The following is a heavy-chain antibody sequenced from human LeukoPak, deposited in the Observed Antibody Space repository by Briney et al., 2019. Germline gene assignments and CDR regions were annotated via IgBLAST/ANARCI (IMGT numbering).Heavy chain of an antibody. CDR3: ARGAGWNFYEY. CDR1: GVTVSSYY. D-gene: IGHD6-19*01. Sequence: GGSLRLSCAASGVTVSSYYMFSVGGPTYYADSVQGRFTISRDNSKNTVDLQMSSLRPEDTAVYYCARGAGWNFYEYWGHGTLVTVSS. V-gene: IGHV3-53*05. J-gene: IGHJ4*01. CDR2: SVGGPT.